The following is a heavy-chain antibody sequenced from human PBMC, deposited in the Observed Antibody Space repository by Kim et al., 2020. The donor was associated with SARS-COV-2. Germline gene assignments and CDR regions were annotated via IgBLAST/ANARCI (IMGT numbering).Heavy chain of an antibody. Sequence: GESLKISCKGSGHSFTNYWIGWVRQMPGKGLEWMGIIYPGDSDARYSPSFQGQVTISADKSISTAYLQWSSLKASDTAIYYCARRRGISGDAFDIWGQGTTVTVSP. CDR2: IYPGDSDA. CDR1: GHSFTNYW. D-gene: IGHD6-25*01. CDR3: ARRRGISGDAFDI. J-gene: IGHJ3*02. V-gene: IGHV5-51*01.